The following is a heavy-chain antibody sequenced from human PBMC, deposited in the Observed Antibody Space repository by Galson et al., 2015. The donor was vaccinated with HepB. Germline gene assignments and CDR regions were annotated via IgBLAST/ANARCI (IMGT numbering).Heavy chain of an antibody. CDR1: GFTFSSYA. CDR2: ISYDGNNK. Sequence: SLRLSCAASGFTFSSYAMHWVRQAPGKGLEWVAVISYDGNNKYYADSVKGRFTISRDNSKNTLYLHMNSLRAEDTAVYYCARDSVPGESAFDIWGQGTMVTVSS. V-gene: IGHV3-30-3*01. J-gene: IGHJ3*02. CDR3: ARDSVPGESAFDI. D-gene: IGHD5-24*01.